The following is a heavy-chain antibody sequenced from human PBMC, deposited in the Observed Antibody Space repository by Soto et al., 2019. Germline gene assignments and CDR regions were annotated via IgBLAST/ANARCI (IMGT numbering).Heavy chain of an antibody. J-gene: IGHJ5*02. CDR3: ARGDSSTLYANCFDP. V-gene: IGHV3-33*01. CDR2: IWNDGSKE. D-gene: IGHD6-19*01. Sequence: QVQLVESGGGVVQPGRSLRLSCAASGFTFSNYAMHWVRQGPGKGLEWVALIWNDGSKEYYAESLKGRFSISRDNSKNSIYLKMNSLRAEDRAVYFCARGDSSTLYANCFDPWGQGTLVTVSS. CDR1: GFTFSNYA.